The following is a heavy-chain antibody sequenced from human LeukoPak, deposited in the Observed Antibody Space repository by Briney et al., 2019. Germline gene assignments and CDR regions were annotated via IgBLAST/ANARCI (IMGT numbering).Heavy chain of an antibody. CDR3: ARDGSFRWGLDY. CDR1: GYTFTSYG. Sequence: ASVKVSCKASGYTFTSYGISWVRQAPGQGLEWMGWISAYNGNTNYAQKLQGRVTMTTDTSTSTVYMELSSLRSEDTAVYYCARDGSFRWGLDYWGQGTLVTVSS. CDR2: ISAYNGNT. J-gene: IGHJ4*02. D-gene: IGHD2-21*02. V-gene: IGHV1-18*01.